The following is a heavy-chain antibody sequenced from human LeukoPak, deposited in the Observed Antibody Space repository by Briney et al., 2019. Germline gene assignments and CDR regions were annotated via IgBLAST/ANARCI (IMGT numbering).Heavy chain of an antibody. CDR1: GFTFSSYS. V-gene: IGHV3-21*01. J-gene: IGHJ3*02. D-gene: IGHD2-15*01. CDR3: ARVSGADRTIDAFDI. CDR2: ISTSSSYI. Sequence: GGSLRLSCAASGFTFSSYSIAWVRQAPAKGLEWVSSISTSSSYIYYADSVKGRFTISRDNARNSLYLQMNSLRAEDTAVYYCARVSGADRTIDAFDIWGQGTVVTVSS.